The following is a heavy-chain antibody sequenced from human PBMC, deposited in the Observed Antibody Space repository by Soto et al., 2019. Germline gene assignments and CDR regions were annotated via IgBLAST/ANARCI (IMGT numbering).Heavy chain of an antibody. J-gene: IGHJ5*02. Sequence: SETLSLTCTVSGGSISSTSYSWVWIRQPPGKGLEWIGSIYYTGSAYYNPSLKSRLTISVDTSKNQFSLKLYSVTAADTAVYYCARHSGSSPDNWFDPWGQGTPVTVSS. CDR1: GGSISSTSYS. V-gene: IGHV4-39*01. CDR2: IYYTGSA. D-gene: IGHD6-6*01. CDR3: ARHSGSSPDNWFDP.